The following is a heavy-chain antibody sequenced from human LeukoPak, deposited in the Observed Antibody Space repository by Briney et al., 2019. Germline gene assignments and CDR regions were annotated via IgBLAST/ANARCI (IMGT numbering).Heavy chain of an antibody. Sequence: PGGSLRLSCAASGFTSSSYSMNWVRQAPGKGLEWVSSISSSSSYIYYADSVKGRFTISRDNAKNSLYLQMNSLRAEDTAVYYCARRYCGGDCQYYYYGMDVWGQGTTVTVSS. V-gene: IGHV3-21*01. CDR2: ISSSSSYI. J-gene: IGHJ6*02. D-gene: IGHD2-21*02. CDR3: ARRYCGGDCQYYYYGMDV. CDR1: GFTSSSYS.